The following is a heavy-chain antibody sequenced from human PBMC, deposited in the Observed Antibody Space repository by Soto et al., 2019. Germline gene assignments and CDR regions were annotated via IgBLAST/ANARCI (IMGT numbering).Heavy chain of an antibody. V-gene: IGHV3-33*01. D-gene: IGHD3-16*01. Sequence: QVQVVESGGGVVQPGRSLRLSCAASGFTFSTYGMHWVRQAPGKGLEWVALVWSDGSKKYYADSVKGRFTISRDNSKDTLHLQMNSLRAEDTAVYYCVRVFGTYYFDLWGQGTLVTVST. CDR1: GFTFSTYG. CDR3: VRVFGTYYFDL. CDR2: VWSDGSKK. J-gene: IGHJ4*02.